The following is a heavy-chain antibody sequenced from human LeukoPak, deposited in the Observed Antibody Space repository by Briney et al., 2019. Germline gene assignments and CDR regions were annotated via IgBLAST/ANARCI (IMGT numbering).Heavy chain of an antibody. CDR3: AREGYDSSGYYYGDGYFQH. D-gene: IGHD3-22*01. J-gene: IGHJ1*01. CDR1: GFTVSSNY. CDR2: IYSGGST. Sequence: PGGSLRLSCAASGFTVSSNYMSWVRQAPGKGLEWVSVIYSGGSTYYADSVKGRFTISRDNSKNTLYLQMNSLRAEDTAVYYCAREGYDSSGYYYGDGYFQHWGQSTLVTVSS. V-gene: IGHV3-66*01.